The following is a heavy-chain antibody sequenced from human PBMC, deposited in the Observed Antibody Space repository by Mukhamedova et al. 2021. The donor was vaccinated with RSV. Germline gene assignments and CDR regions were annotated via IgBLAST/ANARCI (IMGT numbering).Heavy chain of an antibody. CDR2: MSGST. J-gene: IGHJ5*01. CDR3: AKLLRHGFGDVDS. V-gene: IGHV1-69*06. D-gene: IGHD4-17*01. Sequence: MSGSTNYAPKFQGRVTITADTSTTTTYMELRSLISEDTAVYYCAKLLRHGFGDVDSWGQGTLVIVS.